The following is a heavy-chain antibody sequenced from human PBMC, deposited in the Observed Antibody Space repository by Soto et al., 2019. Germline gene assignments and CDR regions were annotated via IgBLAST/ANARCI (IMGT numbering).Heavy chain of an antibody. V-gene: IGHV4-31*03. Sequence: QVQLQESGPGLVKASQTLSLTCTVSGGSISSGGYYWSWIRQHPGKGLEWMGYIYYSGSTYYNPSLESRVTISVDTSKNQFSLKLRSVTAADTAVYYCARQGAEYSSLQDNWFDPWGQGTLVTVSS. CDR2: IYYSGST. CDR3: ARQGAEYSSLQDNWFDP. J-gene: IGHJ5*02. D-gene: IGHD6-6*01. CDR1: GGSISSGGYY.